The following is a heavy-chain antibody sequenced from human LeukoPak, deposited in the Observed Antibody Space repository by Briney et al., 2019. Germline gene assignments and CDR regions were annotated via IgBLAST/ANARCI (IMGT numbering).Heavy chain of an antibody. CDR3: ARTTIYDILTGAPSAFDY. J-gene: IGHJ4*02. V-gene: IGHV3-74*01. CDR1: GFTFSSYW. D-gene: IGHD3-9*01. CDR2: INSDGSST. Sequence: PGGSLRLSCAASGFTFSSYWMHWVRQAPGKGLVWVSRINSDGSSTTYADSVKGRFTISRDNAKNTQYLQMNTLRAEDTAVYYCARTTIYDILTGAPSAFDYWGQGTLVTVSS.